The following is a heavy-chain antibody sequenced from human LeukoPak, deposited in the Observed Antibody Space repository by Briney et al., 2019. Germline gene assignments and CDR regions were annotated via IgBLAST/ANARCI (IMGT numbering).Heavy chain of an antibody. CDR2: IYTTGRT. J-gene: IGHJ6*03. D-gene: IGHD5-12*01. CDR3: ARIRRQSDNDWSYYMDA. CDR1: GGSIKSYW. V-gene: IGHV4-4*07. Sequence: PSETLSLMCSVSGGSIKSYWWSWIRQPAGKGLEFIGRIYTTGRTNYNPSLKSRVSMSVDTSKNEFSLELRSVTAADTAVYYCARIRRQSDNDWSYYMDAWGRGTTVSVSS.